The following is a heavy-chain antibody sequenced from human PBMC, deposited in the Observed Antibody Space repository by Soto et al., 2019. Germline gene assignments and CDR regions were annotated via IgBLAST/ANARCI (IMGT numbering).Heavy chain of an antibody. CDR2: IKPDGSEK. V-gene: IGHV3-7*01. Sequence: EVQVVESGGILVQPGGSLRLSCAASGFTISDYWMNWVRQAPGKGLEWVAKIKPDGSEKYYVDSVKGRFTISRDTANNSVYLQMNSLRVEDTALYYCARNPWGGAGSDYWGQGTLVTVSS. D-gene: IGHD6-19*01. CDR3: ARNPWGGAGSDY. CDR1: GFTISDYW. J-gene: IGHJ4*02.